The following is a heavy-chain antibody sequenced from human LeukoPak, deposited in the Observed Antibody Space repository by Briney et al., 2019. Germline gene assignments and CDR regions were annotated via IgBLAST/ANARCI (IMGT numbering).Heavy chain of an antibody. V-gene: IGHV3-48*03. J-gene: IGHJ4*02. Sequence: GGSLRLSCAASGSTSSENYMNWVRQAPGDGLEWTSYIGSGGSSIYYADSVQGRLTISRDNAKIALFLEMSSLRVEDTAAYYCEGENSRVKDYWGQGTLVTVSS. CDR3: EGENSRVKDY. CDR2: IGSGGSSI. CDR1: GSTSSENY.